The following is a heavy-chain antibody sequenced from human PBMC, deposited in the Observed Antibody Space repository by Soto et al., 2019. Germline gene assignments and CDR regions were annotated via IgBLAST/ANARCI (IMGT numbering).Heavy chain of an antibody. V-gene: IGHV3-7*03. Sequence: HPGGSLRLSCAASGFTFGNYWMTWVRQAPGKGLEWVANIKQDGSETYCVDSVKGRFTISRDNAKNSLYLQMNSLRAGDTAVYYCARDSSELDCCLDSFDIWGQGTMVTVSS. CDR2: IKQDGSET. D-gene: IGHD1-1*01. J-gene: IGHJ3*02. CDR3: ARDSSELDCCLDSFDI. CDR1: GFTFGNYW.